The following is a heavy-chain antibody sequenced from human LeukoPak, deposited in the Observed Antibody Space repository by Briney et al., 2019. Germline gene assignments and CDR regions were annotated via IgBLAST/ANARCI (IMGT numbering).Heavy chain of an antibody. CDR2: IKQDGSQE. V-gene: IGHV3-7*01. D-gene: IGHD3-3*01. J-gene: IGHJ4*02. CDR1: GFTFSSYA. Sequence: GSLRLSCAASGFTFSSYAMSWVRQAPGKGLEWVAHIKQDGSQEYYVDSVKGRFTISRDSAKNSLYLQMNSLRAEDTAVYYCARGVPYDSWSGPHYSDYWGQGTLVTVSS. CDR3: ARGVPYDSWSGPHYSDY.